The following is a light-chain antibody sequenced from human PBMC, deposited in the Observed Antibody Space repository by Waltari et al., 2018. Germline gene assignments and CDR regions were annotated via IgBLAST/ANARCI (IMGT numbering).Light chain of an antibody. CDR3: HQYNTYPYT. CDR1: QSVSVW. CDR2: KAS. V-gene: IGKV1-5*03. J-gene: IGKJ2*01. Sequence: DIQMTQSPSTLSASIGDRVSINCRSSQSVSVWLAWYQQKPGKAPKLLIYKASSLESGVPSRFSGSGSGTEFTLTISSLQPDDFATYYCHQYNTYPYTFGLGTKLEIK.